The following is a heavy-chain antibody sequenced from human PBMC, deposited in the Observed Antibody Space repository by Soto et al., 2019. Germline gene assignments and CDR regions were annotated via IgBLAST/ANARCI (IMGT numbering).Heavy chain of an antibody. J-gene: IGHJ4*02. Sequence: GGSLRLSCAASGFTFSSYAMHWVRQAPGKGLEWVAVISYDGSNKYYADSVKGRFTISRDNSKNTPYLQMNSLRAEDTAVYYCARDPPMVSSGYYFDYWGQGTLVTVSS. D-gene: IGHD3-22*01. CDR1: GFTFSSYA. CDR3: ARDPPMVSSGYYFDY. CDR2: ISYDGSNK. V-gene: IGHV3-30*04.